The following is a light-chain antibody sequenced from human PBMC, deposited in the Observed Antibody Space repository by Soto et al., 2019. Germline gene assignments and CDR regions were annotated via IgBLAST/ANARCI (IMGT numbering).Light chain of an antibody. J-gene: IGLJ1*01. CDR1: SSNIGNYY. Sequence: QSVLTQPPSVSGATGQRVTISCSGGSSNIGNYYVSWYHQLPGTAPKLLIYDNTKRPSGIPDRFSGSKSGTSATLAITGLQTGDEGHYSCGALYSSLNVYLFGGGTKVTVL. V-gene: IGLV1-51*01. CDR3: GALYSSLNVYL. CDR2: DNT.